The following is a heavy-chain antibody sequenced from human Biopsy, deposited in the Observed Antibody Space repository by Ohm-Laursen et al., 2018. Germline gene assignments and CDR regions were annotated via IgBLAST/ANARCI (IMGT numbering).Heavy chain of an antibody. V-gene: IGHV4-4*07. J-gene: IGHJ5*02. CDR2: IYIDGTT. Sequence: PGTLSLTCTVTGGLISSYYWSWIRQSAATGLEWIVRIYIDGTTDYNPSLKNRVSMSLDSSTRQFSLRLTSLSAADTARAYLARPPLLIERVGESWFDPWGPGILVTVSS. D-gene: IGHD2-21*01. CDR1: GGLISSYY. CDR3: ARPPLLIERVGESWFDP.